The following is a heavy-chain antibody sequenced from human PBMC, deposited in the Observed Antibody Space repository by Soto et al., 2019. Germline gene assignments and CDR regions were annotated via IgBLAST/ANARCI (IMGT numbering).Heavy chain of an antibody. D-gene: IGHD3-10*01. J-gene: IGHJ6*02. Sequence: EVPLVESGGGLVKPGGSLRLSCAASGFTFSSYSMNWVRQAPGKGLEWVSSISSSSSYIYYADSVKGRFTISRDNAKNSLYLQMNSLRAEDTAVYYCARDLAPYGSGSYGMDVWGQGTTVTVSS. CDR3: ARDLAPYGSGSYGMDV. CDR1: GFTFSSYS. CDR2: ISSSSSYI. V-gene: IGHV3-21*01.